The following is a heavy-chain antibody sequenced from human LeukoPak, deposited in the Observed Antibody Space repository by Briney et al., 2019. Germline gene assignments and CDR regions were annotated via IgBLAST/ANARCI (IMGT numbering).Heavy chain of an antibody. D-gene: IGHD3-9*01. CDR2: AKEDGSET. Sequence: GGSLRLSCAASGFTFNTFWMTWVRQAPGKGLEWVANAKEDGSETHYEGSVKGRFTISRDNAKNSLYLQVNSLRVEDTAVYYCARGARAGYWGQGTLVTVSS. V-gene: IGHV3-7*02. J-gene: IGHJ4*02. CDR1: GFTFNTFW. CDR3: ARGARAGY.